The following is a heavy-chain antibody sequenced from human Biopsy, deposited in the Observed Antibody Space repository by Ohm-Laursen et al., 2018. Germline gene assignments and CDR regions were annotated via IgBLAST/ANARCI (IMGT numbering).Heavy chain of an antibody. D-gene: IGHD3-3*01. J-gene: IGHJ3*02. CDR1: GYTFTAYG. V-gene: IGHV1-18*04. Sequence: PSEKVSCQPSGYTFTAYGISWVRQAPGQGLEWMGWISTYNDDTNIAQKFQGRVSMTTDTSTRTAYMELRSLRSGDTAIYFCARDPGYDFWSGSDPFDIWGQGTLVTVS. CDR3: ARDPGYDFWSGSDPFDI. CDR2: ISTYNDDT.